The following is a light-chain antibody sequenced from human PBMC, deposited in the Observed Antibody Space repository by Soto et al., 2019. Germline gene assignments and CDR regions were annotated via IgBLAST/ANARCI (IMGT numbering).Light chain of an antibody. CDR2: GTS. J-gene: IGKJ1*01. CDR1: QSIGSSY. CDR3: QQFGSSWLT. V-gene: IGKV3-20*01. Sequence: ENVLTQSPGTLSLSPGERATLSCRASQSIGSSYLAWYQQKPGHAPRLIIYGTSSRATGIPDRFSGSGSGTDFTLTISRLEPEDFGVYYCQQFGSSWLTFGQGTKVEI.